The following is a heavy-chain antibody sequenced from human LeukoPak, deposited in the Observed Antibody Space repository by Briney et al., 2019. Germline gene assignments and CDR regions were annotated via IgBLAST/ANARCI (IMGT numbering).Heavy chain of an antibody. CDR2: INWNGGST. V-gene: IGHV3-20*03. Sequence: GGSLRLSYAASGFTFDDYGMSWVRQAPGKGLEWVSGINWNGGSTGYADSVKGRFTISRDNAKNSLYLQMNSLRAGDTALYYCARERTYYYDSNPDYFDYWGQGTLVTVSS. J-gene: IGHJ4*02. D-gene: IGHD3-22*01. CDR3: ARERTYYYDSNPDYFDY. CDR1: GFTFDDYG.